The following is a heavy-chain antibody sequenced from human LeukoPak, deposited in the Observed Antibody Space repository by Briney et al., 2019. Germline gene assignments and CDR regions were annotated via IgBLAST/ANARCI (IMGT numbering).Heavy chain of an antibody. CDR2: IRYDGSNK. Sequence: PGGSLRLSCAASGFTFSSYGMHWVRQAPGKGLEWVAFIRYDGSNKYYADSVKGRFTISGDNSKNTLYLQMNSLRAEDTAVYYCAKAKREQLVPRTQTAFDYWGQGTLVTVSS. D-gene: IGHD6-6*01. V-gene: IGHV3-30*02. CDR3: AKAKREQLVPRTQTAFDY. CDR1: GFTFSSYG. J-gene: IGHJ4*02.